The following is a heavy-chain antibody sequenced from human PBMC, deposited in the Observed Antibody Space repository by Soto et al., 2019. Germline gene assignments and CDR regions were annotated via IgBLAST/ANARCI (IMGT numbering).Heavy chain of an antibody. Sequence: ASVKVSCKASGYTFIGYYIHWVRQAPGQELEWMGWINPNSGGTNYAQKFQGRVTMTRDTSISTAYMELSRLRSDDTAVYYCARVTGEWLRLPLGYWGQGTLVTVSS. CDR3: ARVTGEWLRLPLGY. CDR2: INPNSGGT. CDR1: GYTFIGYY. V-gene: IGHV1-2*02. D-gene: IGHD5-12*01. J-gene: IGHJ4*02.